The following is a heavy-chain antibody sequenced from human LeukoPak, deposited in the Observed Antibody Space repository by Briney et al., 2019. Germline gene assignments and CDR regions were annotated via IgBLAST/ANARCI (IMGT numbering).Heavy chain of an antibody. CDR1: GYTFTSYD. D-gene: IGHD6-25*01. Sequence: ASVKVSCKASGYTFTSYDINWVRQATGQGLEWMGWMNPNSGNTGYAQKFQGRVTITRNTSISTAYMELSSLRSEDTAVYYCAREQGSGWPHYYYYYMDVWGKGTTVTISS. J-gene: IGHJ6*03. CDR3: AREQGSGWPHYYYYYMDV. CDR2: MNPNSGNT. V-gene: IGHV1-8*03.